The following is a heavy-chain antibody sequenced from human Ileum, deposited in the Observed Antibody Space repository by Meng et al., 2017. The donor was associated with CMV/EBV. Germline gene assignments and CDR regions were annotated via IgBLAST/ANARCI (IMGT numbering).Heavy chain of an antibody. CDR1: GGSISRANW. D-gene: IGHD5/OR15-5a*01. Sequence: VSGGSISRANWWTWVRQAPGKGLEWIGEVYRGGNAIYNPSLQSRLTISVDDSTNQVSLRLRSVTAADTAMYYCTTGSVYSPPGQFHQWGQGTLVTVSS. CDR2: VYRGGNA. CDR3: TTGSVYSPPGQFHQ. V-gene: IGHV4-4*02. J-gene: IGHJ4*02.